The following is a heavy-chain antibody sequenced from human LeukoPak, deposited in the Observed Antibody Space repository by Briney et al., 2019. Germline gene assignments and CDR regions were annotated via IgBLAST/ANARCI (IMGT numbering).Heavy chain of an antibody. D-gene: IGHD3-3*02. Sequence: PGRSLRLSCAVSGFTLTTYAMHWVRQAPGKGLEWVAMFSYDGSIRYNADSVQGRFTISRDTSQNTLDLQMDSLRPDDTAVYYCARGPLSDAFDIWGQGTMVTVSS. V-gene: IGHV3-30*01. CDR3: ARGPLSDAFDI. J-gene: IGHJ3*02. CDR2: FSYDGSIR. CDR1: GFTLTTYA.